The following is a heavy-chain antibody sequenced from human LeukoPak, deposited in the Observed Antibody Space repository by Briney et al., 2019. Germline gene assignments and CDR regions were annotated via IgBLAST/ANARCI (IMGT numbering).Heavy chain of an antibody. CDR2: IYHSGST. CDR3: ARGYSGSYGRFDY. CDR1: GSSISSGGYS. Sequence: SQTLSLTCAVSGSSISSGGYSWSWIRQPPGKGLEWIGYIYHSGSTYYNPSLKSRVTISVDRSKNQFSLKLSSVTAADTAVYYCARGYSGSYGRFDYWGQGTLVTVSS. V-gene: IGHV4-30-2*01. D-gene: IGHD1-26*01. J-gene: IGHJ4*02.